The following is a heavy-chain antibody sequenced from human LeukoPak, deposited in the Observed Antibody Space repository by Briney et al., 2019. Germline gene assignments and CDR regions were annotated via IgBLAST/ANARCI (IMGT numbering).Heavy chain of an antibody. V-gene: IGHV4-34*01. Sequence: SETLSLTCAVYGGSFSGYYWSWIRQPPGKGLEWIGEINHSGSTNYNPSLKSRVTISVDTSKNQFSLKPSSVTAADTAVYYCARGLYRWLRTFLDYWGQGTLVTVSS. CDR2: INHSGST. D-gene: IGHD5-12*01. J-gene: IGHJ4*02. CDR3: ARGLYRWLRTFLDY. CDR1: GGSFSGYY.